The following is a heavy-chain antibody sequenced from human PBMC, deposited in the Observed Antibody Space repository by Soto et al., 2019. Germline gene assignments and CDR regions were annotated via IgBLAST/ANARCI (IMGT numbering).Heavy chain of an antibody. Sequence: ASVKVSCKASGYTFNGYYMHWVRQAPGQGLEWMGWMNPNSGNTGYAQKFQGRVTMTRNTSISTAYMELSSLRSEDTAVYYCARDLVRRYYDSSGPPGYWGQGTLVTVSS. J-gene: IGHJ4*02. CDR1: GYTFNGYY. CDR2: MNPNSGNT. CDR3: ARDLVRRYYDSSGPPGY. V-gene: IGHV1-8*02. D-gene: IGHD3-22*01.